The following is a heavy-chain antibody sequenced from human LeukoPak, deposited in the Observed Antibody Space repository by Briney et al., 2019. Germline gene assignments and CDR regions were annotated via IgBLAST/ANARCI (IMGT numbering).Heavy chain of an antibody. CDR2: IYHSGST. D-gene: IGHD3-10*01. Sequence: PSETLSLTCAVSGYSISSGYYWGWIRQPPGKGLEWIGSIYHSGSTYCNPSLKSRVTISVDTSKNQFSLKLSSVTAADTAVYYCARSYGPGSYTFDYWGQGTLVTVSS. V-gene: IGHV4-38-2*01. CDR3: ARSYGPGSYTFDY. J-gene: IGHJ4*02. CDR1: GYSISSGYY.